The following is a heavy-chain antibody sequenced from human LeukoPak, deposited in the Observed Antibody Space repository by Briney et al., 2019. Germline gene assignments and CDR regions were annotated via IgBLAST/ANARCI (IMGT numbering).Heavy chain of an antibody. J-gene: IGHJ4*02. Sequence: ASVEVSCKASGYTFTGYYMHWVGQAPGQGGEWMGRIKPNSGGTNYAQKFQGRITMTRVTSISTAYMELSRLRSDDTAVYYCARRGIAVAGTLPLIDYWGQGTLVTVSS. CDR2: IKPNSGGT. CDR3: ARRGIAVAGTLPLIDY. D-gene: IGHD6-19*01. CDR1: GYTFTGYY. V-gene: IGHV1-2*06.